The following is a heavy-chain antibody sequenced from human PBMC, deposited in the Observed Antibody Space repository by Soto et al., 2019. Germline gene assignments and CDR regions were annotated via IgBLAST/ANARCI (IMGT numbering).Heavy chain of an antibody. CDR2: ISVYNGNT. V-gene: IGHV1-18*01. Sequence: QVQLVQSGAEVKKPGASVKVSCKASGYTFSTYGIIWVRQAPGQGLEWMGWISVYNGNTKYAQKLQGRVTMTADTSTSTAYMELRSLRSADTAVYYCARSPNYDYYMDVWRKGTTVTVSS. CDR3: ARSPNYDYYMDV. J-gene: IGHJ6*03. CDR1: GYTFSTYG.